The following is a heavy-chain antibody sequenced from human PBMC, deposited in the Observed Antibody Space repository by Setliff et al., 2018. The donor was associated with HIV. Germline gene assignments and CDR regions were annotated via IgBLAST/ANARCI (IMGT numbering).Heavy chain of an antibody. CDR2: IYSDGRT. V-gene: IGHV3-53*01. CDR3: AKGVKWLDP. J-gene: IGHJ5*02. CDR1: GFTFSNNW. D-gene: IGHD3-16*01. Sequence: PGGSLRLSCAASGFTFSNNWMSWVRQAPGKGLEWVSFIYSDGRTFYTDSVQGRFTISRDDSKNMLYLQMHSVRADDTAAYYCAKGVKWLDPWGRGTLVTVSS.